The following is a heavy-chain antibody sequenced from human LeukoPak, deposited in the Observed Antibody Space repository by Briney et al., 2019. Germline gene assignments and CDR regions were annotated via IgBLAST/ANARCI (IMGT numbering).Heavy chain of an antibody. V-gene: IGHV3-53*05. J-gene: IGHJ6*03. Sequence: QTGGSLRLSCAASGFIVSTKYISWVRQAPGKGLEWVSVISSGGSTYYADSVKGRFTISRDNSKNTLYLQMSSLRAEDTAVYYCARVFDNPGSYYYYYMDVWGKGTTVTVSS. D-gene: IGHD3-9*01. CDR3: ARVFDNPGSYYYYYMDV. CDR2: ISSGGST. CDR1: GFIVSTKY.